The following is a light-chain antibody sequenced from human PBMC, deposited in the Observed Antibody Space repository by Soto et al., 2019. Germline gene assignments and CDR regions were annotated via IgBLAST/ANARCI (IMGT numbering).Light chain of an antibody. CDR3: HQYDSSPLT. CDR1: QSVSSSD. Sequence: EIGLTQSPGTLSLSPGERATHACRASQSVSSSDLAWYQQKPGQAPRLLIYGASSRATGIPDRFSGSGSGTDFTLTISRLEPEDFAVYYCHQYDSSPLTFGGGTKVEIK. CDR2: GAS. J-gene: IGKJ4*01. V-gene: IGKV3-20*01.